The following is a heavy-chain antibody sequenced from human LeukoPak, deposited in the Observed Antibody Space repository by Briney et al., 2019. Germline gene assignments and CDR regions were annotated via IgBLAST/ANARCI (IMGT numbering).Heavy chain of an antibody. D-gene: IGHD5-18*01. J-gene: IGHJ4*02. V-gene: IGHV1-8*01. CDR2: MNPNSCNT. CDR3: ARGNVDTAMVYRD. Sequence: ASVKVSCKASGYTFTSYDINWVRQATGQGLEWMGWMNPNSCNTGYAQKFQGRVTMTRNTSISTAYMELSSLRSEDTAVYYCARGNVDTAMVYRDWGQGTLVTVSS. CDR1: GYTFTSYD.